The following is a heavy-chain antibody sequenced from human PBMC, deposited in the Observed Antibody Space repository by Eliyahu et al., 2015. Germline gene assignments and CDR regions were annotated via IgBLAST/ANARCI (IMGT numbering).Heavy chain of an antibody. J-gene: IGHJ4*02. V-gene: IGHV3-15*01. CDR3: ATDWLLAAVPGTSGNDY. CDR2: IISNVGGGTT. D-gene: IGHD6-19*01. Sequence: SWVRQAPGKGLEWVGRIISNVGGGTTDYASPVKGRFTISRDDSKNTIYLQMNSLRTEDTAVYYCATDWLLAAVPGTSGNDYWGQGTLVTVSS.